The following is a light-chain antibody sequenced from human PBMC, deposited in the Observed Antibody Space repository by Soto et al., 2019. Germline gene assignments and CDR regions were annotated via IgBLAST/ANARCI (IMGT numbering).Light chain of an antibody. CDR2: LEGSGSY. CDR3: ETWDSNTPWV. CDR1: SGHSSYI. Sequence: QSVLTQSSSASASLGSSVKLTCTLSSGHSSYIIAWHQQQPGKAPRYLMKLEGSGSYNKGSGVPDRFSGSSSGADRYLTISTLQFEDEADYYCETWDSNTPWVFGGGTKLTVL. J-gene: IGLJ3*02. V-gene: IGLV4-60*02.